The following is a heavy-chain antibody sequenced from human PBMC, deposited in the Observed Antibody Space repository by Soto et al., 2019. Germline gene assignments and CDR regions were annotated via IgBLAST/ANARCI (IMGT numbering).Heavy chain of an antibody. D-gene: IGHD2-15*01. CDR2: ISGGGGST. CDR3: AKDRIVVVIGATFYY. CDR1: GFTFSTYA. Sequence: PGGSLRLSCAASGFTFSTYAMSWVRQAPGKGLEWVSGISGGGGSTYYADSVKGRFTISRDNSKNTLYLQMNSLSAEDTAVYYCAKDRIVVVIGATFYYWSQGTLVTVSS. V-gene: IGHV3-23*01. J-gene: IGHJ4*02.